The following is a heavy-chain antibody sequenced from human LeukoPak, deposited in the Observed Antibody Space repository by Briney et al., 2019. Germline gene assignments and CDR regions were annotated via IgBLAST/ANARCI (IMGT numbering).Heavy chain of an antibody. V-gene: IGHV3-11*06. Sequence: PRGSLRLSCAASGFTFSDYYMSWIRQAPGKGLEWVSYISSSSSYTNYADSVKGRFTISRDNAKNSLYLQMNSLRAEDTAVYYCARIVVVPAAMEGYYYYYGMDVWGQGTTVTVSS. CDR3: ARIVVVPAAMEGYYYYYGMDV. J-gene: IGHJ6*02. CDR2: ISSSSSYT. CDR1: GFTFSDYY. D-gene: IGHD2-2*01.